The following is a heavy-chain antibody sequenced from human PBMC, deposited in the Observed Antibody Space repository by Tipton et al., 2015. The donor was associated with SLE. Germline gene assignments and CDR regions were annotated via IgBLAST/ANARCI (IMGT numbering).Heavy chain of an antibody. CDR1: GFTFSSYS. D-gene: IGHD2-21*02. Sequence: SLRLSCAASGFTFSSYSMNWVRQAPGKGLEWVSSLSSSSSYIYYADSVKGRFTISRDNSTNTLYLQMNSLRAEDTAVYYCASSVLVTCDAFDIWGQGTMVTVSS. V-gene: IGHV3-21*04. CDR3: ASSVLVTCDAFDI. J-gene: IGHJ3*02. CDR2: LSSSSSYI.